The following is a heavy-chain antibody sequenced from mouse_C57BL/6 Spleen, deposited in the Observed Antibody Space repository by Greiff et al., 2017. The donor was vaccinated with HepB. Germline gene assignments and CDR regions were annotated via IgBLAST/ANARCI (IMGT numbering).Heavy chain of an antibody. J-gene: IGHJ4*01. D-gene: IGHD2-4*01. CDR2: IDPSDSYT. V-gene: IGHV1-50*01. CDR3: ARGAYYDYGGENYYAMDY. Sequence: VQLQQSGPELVKPGASVKLSCKASGYTFTSYWMQWVKQRPGQGLEWIGEIDPSDSYTNYNQKFKGKATLTVDTSSSTAYMQLSSLTSEDSAVYYCARGAYYDYGGENYYAMDYWGQGTSVTVSS. CDR1: GYTFTSYW.